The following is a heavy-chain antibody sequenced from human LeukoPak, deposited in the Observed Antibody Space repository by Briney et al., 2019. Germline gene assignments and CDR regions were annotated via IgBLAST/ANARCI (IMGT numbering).Heavy chain of an antibody. CDR3: VTEWEMSY. J-gene: IGHJ4*02. Sequence: GGSLRLSCSGSGFTFSSKGMGWVRRAPGRGLEWVSYIRSVGSATFYADSVKGRFTISRDNAKSSLYLQMNSLTDEATAIYYCVTEWEMSYWGQGTLVTVSS. CDR1: GFTFSSKG. V-gene: IGHV3-48*02. CDR2: IRSVGSAT. D-gene: IGHD1-26*01.